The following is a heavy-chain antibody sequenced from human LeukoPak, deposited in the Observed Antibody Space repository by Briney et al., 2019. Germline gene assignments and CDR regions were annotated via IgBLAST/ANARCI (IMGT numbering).Heavy chain of an antibody. V-gene: IGHV4-59*01. Sequence: SETLSLTCTDSGGSISSYYWSWIRQPPAKGLEWIGYIYYSGSTNYNPSLKSRVTISVDTSKNQFSLKLSSVTAADTAVYYCTRGGLVSFDPWGQGTLVTVSS. D-gene: IGHD5-12*01. CDR3: TRGGLVSFDP. CDR2: IYYSGST. CDR1: GGSISSYY. J-gene: IGHJ5*02.